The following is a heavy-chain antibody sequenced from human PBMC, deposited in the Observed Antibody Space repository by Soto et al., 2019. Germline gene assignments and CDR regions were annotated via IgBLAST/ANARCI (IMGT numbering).Heavy chain of an antibody. Sequence: QVQLVQSGAEVMKPGSSVKVSCKASGGTFSNYAISWVRQAPGQGLEWMGGIIPIFGTTYYAQKFQGRVTIIADESTTTVYVELSRLRSEDTAMYYCARVEAVAGIYNYHGLDVWGQGTAVSVSS. D-gene: IGHD6-19*01. CDR3: ARVEAVAGIYNYHGLDV. CDR2: IIPIFGTT. J-gene: IGHJ6*02. V-gene: IGHV1-69*12. CDR1: GGTFSNYA.